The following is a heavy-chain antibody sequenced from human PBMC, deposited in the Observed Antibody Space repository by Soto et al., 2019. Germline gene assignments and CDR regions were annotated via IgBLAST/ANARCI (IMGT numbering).Heavy chain of an antibody. Sequence: PSETLSLTCTVSGGSVSSSSYYWGWIRQPPGKGLEWIGRIYYSGSTYYSPSFDGQVTISTDKSINTAYLQWSSLKASDTAMYYCARRVTSSTGWDSWSQGTLVTVSS. CDR3: ARRVTSSTGWDS. CDR1: GGSVSSSSYY. CDR2: IYYSGST. J-gene: IGHJ4*02. V-gene: IGHV4-39*07. D-gene: IGHD6-19*01.